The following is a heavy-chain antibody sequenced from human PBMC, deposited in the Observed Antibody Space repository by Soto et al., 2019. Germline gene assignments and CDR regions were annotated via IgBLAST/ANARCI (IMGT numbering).Heavy chain of an antibody. J-gene: IGHJ5*02. CDR2: INGSSSTM. CDR3: TRGDRFRCSGDRCFSDGLFLS. Sequence: GGSLRLSCAASGFTFGIYSMNWVRQAPGKGLEWISYINGSSSTMYYADSVKGRFIISRDNADNSLYLQMNSLRDADTAVYYCTRGDRFRCSGDRCFSDGLFLSWGQGTLVTVSS. D-gene: IGHD2-15*01. CDR1: GFTFGIYS. V-gene: IGHV3-48*02.